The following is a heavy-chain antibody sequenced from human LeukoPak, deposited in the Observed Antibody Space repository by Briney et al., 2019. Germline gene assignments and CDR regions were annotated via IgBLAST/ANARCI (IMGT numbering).Heavy chain of an antibody. Sequence: PGGSLRLSCAASGFTFSSYAMSWVRQAPGKGLEWVSSISGSGGDTYYADSVKGRFTMSRDNSKNTLYLQMNSLRAEDTAVYYCAKAERITMIVVVIHAFDIWGQGTMVTVSS. CDR3: AKAERITMIVVVIHAFDI. J-gene: IGHJ3*02. CDR1: GFTFSSYA. CDR2: ISGSGGDT. V-gene: IGHV3-23*01. D-gene: IGHD3-22*01.